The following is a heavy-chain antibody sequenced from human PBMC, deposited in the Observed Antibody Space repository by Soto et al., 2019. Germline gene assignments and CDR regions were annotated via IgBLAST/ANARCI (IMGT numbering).Heavy chain of an antibody. V-gene: IGHV1-8*01. CDR2: INPSGGST. Sequence: ASVKVSCKASGYTFTSYDINWVRQATGQGLEWMGMINPSGGSTSYAQKFQGRVTMTRDTSMSTAYMEPRSLRSDDTAVYYCARVNSIAVAVPFDYWGQGTLVTVSS. CDR3: ARVNSIAVAVPFDY. J-gene: IGHJ4*02. CDR1: GYTFTSYD. D-gene: IGHD6-19*01.